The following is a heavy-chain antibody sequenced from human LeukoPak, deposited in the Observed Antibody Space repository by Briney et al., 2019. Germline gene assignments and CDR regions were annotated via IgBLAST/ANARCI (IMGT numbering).Heavy chain of an antibody. D-gene: IGHD4-17*01. CDR3: ARDRVYGDYLYYFDY. V-gene: IGHV1-69*13. Sequence: SVKVSCKASGGTFSSYAISWVRQAPGQGLEWMGGIIPIFGTANYAQKFQGRVTITADESTSTAYMKLSSLRSEDTAVYYCARDRVYGDYLYYFDYWGQGTLVTVSS. CDR2: IIPIFGTA. CDR1: GGTFSSYA. J-gene: IGHJ4*02.